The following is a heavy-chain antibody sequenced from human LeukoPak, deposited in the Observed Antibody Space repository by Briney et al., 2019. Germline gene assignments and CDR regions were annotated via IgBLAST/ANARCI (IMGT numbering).Heavy chain of an antibody. J-gene: IGHJ4*02. D-gene: IGHD4-4*01. Sequence: SETLSLTCTVSGSSISSYYWSWIRQPPGKGLEWIGSFYHNETTNYNPSLKSRVSISVDTSKNEFSLKLSSVTAADTAVYYCASPYTSRFDYWGQGILVTVSS. CDR1: GSSISSYY. CDR2: FYHNETT. V-gene: IGHV4-4*08. CDR3: ASPYTSRFDY.